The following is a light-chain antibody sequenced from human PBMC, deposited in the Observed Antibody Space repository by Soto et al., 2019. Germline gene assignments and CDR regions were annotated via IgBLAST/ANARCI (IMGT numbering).Light chain of an antibody. J-gene: IGKJ1*01. CDR1: QSVLYSSNNKNY. Sequence: DIVMTQSPDSLAVSLGERATINCKSSQSVLYSSNNKNYLAWYQQKPGQPPKLLIYWASTRESGVPDRFSGSGSGTYFTLTISSLQAEDVAVYYCQQYYCTPHVAVGQGTEVEIK. CDR3: QQYYCTPHVA. CDR2: WAS. V-gene: IGKV4-1*01.